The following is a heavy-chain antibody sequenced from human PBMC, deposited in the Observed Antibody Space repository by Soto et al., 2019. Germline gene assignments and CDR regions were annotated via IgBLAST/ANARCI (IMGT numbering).Heavy chain of an antibody. CDR3: ARDIVLMVYASGMDV. D-gene: IGHD2-8*01. Sequence: ASVKVSCKASGYTFTSYYMHWLRQAPGQGLEWMGIINPSGGSTSYAQKFQGRVTMTRDTSTSTVYMELSSLRSEDTAVYYCARDIVLMVYASGMDVWGQGTTVTVSS. CDR1: GYTFTSYY. CDR2: INPSGGST. V-gene: IGHV1-46*01. J-gene: IGHJ6*02.